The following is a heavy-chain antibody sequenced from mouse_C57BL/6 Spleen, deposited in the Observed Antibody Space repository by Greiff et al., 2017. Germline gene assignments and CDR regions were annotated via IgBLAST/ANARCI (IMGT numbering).Heavy chain of an antibody. D-gene: IGHD1-1*01. CDR3: ASGGYYGSTPFAY. V-gene: IGHV1-69*01. Sequence: QVQLQQPGAELVMPAASVKLSCKASGYTFTSYWMHWVKQRPGQGLEWIGEVDPSDSYTNYNQKFKGKSTLTVDKSSSTAYMQLSSLTSEDSAVYYCASGGYYGSTPFAYWGQGTLVTVSA. CDR2: VDPSDSYT. CDR1: GYTFTSYW. J-gene: IGHJ3*01.